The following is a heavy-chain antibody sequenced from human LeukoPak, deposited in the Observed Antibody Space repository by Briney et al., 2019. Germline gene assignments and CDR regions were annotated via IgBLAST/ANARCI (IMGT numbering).Heavy chain of an antibody. CDR3: ARCLQSAAGTTDWFDP. V-gene: IGHV3-23*01. J-gene: IGHJ5*02. D-gene: IGHD6-13*01. CDR1: GYSITSGYY. CDR2: ISGSGGST. Sequence: ETLSLTCTVSGYSITSGYYWGWIRQPPGKGLEWVSAISGSGGSTYYADSVKGRFTISRDNSKNTLYLQMNSLRAEDTAVYYCARCLQSAAGTTDWFDPWGQGTLVTVSS.